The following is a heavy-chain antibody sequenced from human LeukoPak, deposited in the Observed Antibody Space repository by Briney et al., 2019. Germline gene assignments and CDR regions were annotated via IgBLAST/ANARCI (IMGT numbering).Heavy chain of an antibody. D-gene: IGHD2-2*01. V-gene: IGHV1-2*02. J-gene: IGHJ4*02. CDR2: INPNSGGT. CDR1: GYTFTGYY. CDR3: ARANALYCSSTSCLFDY. Sequence: ASVKVSCKASGYTFTGYYMHWVRQAPGQGLEWMAWINPNSGGTYYAQNFHDRITMTRGTSTSTAYMELSRLRSDDTAIYYCARANALYCSSTSCLFDYWGQGTLVTVSS.